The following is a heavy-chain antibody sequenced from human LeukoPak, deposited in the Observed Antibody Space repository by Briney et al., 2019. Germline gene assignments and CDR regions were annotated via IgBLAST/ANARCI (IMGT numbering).Heavy chain of an antibody. V-gene: IGHV4-34*09. CDR1: GGSFSGYY. D-gene: IGHD3-22*01. CDR2: INHSGST. CDR3: ARGEAYYYDSSGSEFLDY. J-gene: IGHJ4*02. Sequence: SETLSLTCAVYGGSFSGYYWSWIRQPPGKGLEWIGEINHSGSTNYNPSLKSRVTISVDTSKNQFSLKLSSVTAADTAVYYCARGEAYYYDSSGSEFLDYWGQGTLVTVSS.